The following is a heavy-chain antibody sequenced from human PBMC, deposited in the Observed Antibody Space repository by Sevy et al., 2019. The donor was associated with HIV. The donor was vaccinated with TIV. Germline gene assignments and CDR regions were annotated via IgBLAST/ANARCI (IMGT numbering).Heavy chain of an antibody. J-gene: IGHJ4*02. CDR3: ARLRYSDPSGQYYGGGADYFDY. CDR2: INPNTGDT. D-gene: IGHD3-22*01. CDR1: GYTFSVHY. V-gene: IGHV1-2*02. Sequence: ASVKVSCSTSGYTFSVHYIYWVRQAAGQGLEWMGWINPNTGDTNFSPKFQGRVTMTRDSSINTAYMELSRLTSADTAVYFCARLRYSDPSGQYYGGGADYFDYWGQGTLVTVSP.